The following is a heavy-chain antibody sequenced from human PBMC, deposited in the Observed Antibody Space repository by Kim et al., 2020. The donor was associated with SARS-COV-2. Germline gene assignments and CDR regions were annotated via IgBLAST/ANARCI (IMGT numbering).Heavy chain of an antibody. CDR1: GFTFTSSA. CDR3: AAVHPLWGYDSSGYFSDRNWFDP. CDR2: IVVGSGNT. J-gene: IGHJ5*02. D-gene: IGHD3-22*01. V-gene: IGHV1-58*02. Sequence: SVKVSCKASGFTFTSSAMQWVRQARGQRLEWIGWIVVGSGNTNYAQKFQERVTITRDMSTSTAYMELSSLRSEDTAVYYCAAVHPLWGYDSSGYFSDRNWFDPWGQGTLVTVSS.